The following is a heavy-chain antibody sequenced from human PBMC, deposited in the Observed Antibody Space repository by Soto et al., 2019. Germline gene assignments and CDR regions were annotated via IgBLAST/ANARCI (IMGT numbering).Heavy chain of an antibody. CDR2: IFSSGST. V-gene: IGHV4-4*07. J-gene: IGHJ4*02. Sequence: SETLSLTCFVSGGSINTVYWSWVRQPAGKGLEGSGRIFSSGSTSFNPSLESRVAMSVDTSKNHFSLILSSVNAADMAVYYCARAGSYSAHNVAHGIQLWCFDFWGKGPLVTVSS. D-gene: IGHD5-18*01. CDR3: ARAGSYSAHNVAHGIQLWCFDF. CDR1: GGSINTVY.